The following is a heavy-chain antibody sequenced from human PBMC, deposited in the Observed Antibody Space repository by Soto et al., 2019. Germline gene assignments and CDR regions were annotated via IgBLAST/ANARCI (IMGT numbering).Heavy chain of an antibody. CDR1: GFTFITAW. CDR3: TTDPYGSGVHPRSFDY. D-gene: IGHD3-10*01. CDR2: IKSKTDGGTT. J-gene: IGHJ4*02. Sequence: GGSLRLSCAASGFTFITAWMNWVRQAPGNGLEWIGRIKSKTDGGTTDYAAPVKGRFTISRDDSKKTLYLQVNSLTTEDTAVYYCTTDPYGSGVHPRSFDYWGPGALVTVSS. V-gene: IGHV3-15*01.